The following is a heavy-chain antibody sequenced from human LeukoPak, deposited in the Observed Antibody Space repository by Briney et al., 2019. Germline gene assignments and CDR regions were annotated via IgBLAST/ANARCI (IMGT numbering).Heavy chain of an antibody. Sequence: EASAKASCKASGYIFTGYYIHWVRQAPGQGLEWMGRISPNSGGTNYAQKLQGRVSMTGDASISTAYMELSRLRSDDTAVYYCVRGSSDGYNHGDYWGQGTLVTVSS. CDR2: ISPNSGGT. CDR3: VRGSSDGYNHGDY. D-gene: IGHD5-24*01. CDR1: GYIFTGYY. J-gene: IGHJ4*02. V-gene: IGHV1-2*06.